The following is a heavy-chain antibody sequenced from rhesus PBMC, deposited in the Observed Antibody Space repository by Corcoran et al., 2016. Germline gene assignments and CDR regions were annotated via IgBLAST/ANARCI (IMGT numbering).Heavy chain of an antibody. J-gene: IGHJ4*01. Sequence: QVQIQESGPALVKPSETLSLTRGVSGASISSGFFWSTWIRQSPGKGLEYIGDMSSYNDITHYNPSLKSRVTISKDRANNHFSLKLTSVTAEDTAVYYCVRWSVYWGPGVLVTVSS. CDR2: MSSYNDIT. CDR3: VRWSVY. V-gene: IGHV4S12*01. CDR1: GASISSGFFW. D-gene: IGHD6-13*01.